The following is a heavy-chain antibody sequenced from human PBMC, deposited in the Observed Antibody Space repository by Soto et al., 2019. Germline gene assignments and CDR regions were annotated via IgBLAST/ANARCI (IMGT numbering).Heavy chain of an antibody. CDR3: ARERPGAFGVVTPFDP. V-gene: IGHV1-69*13. J-gene: IGHJ5*02. Sequence: GASVKVSCKASGGTFSSYAISWVRQAPGQGLEWMGGIIPIFGTANYAQKFQGRVTITADESTSTAYMELSSLRSEDTAVYYCARERPGAFGVVTPFDPWGQGTLVTVSS. D-gene: IGHD3-3*01. CDR1: GGTFSSYA. CDR2: IIPIFGTA.